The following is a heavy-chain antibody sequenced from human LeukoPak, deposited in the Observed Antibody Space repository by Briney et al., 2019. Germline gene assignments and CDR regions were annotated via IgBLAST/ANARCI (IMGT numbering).Heavy chain of an antibody. D-gene: IGHD3-9*01. CDR1: GFTFNSYS. J-gene: IGHJ4*01. CDR3: ARERDILTGYLDY. Sequence: GGSLRLSCAASGFTFNSYSMNWVRQAPGKGLEWVASISSSSSYIYYADSVKGRFTISRDNAKNSLYLQMNSLRAEDTALYYCARERDILTGYLDYWGHGTLVTVSS. CDR2: ISSSSSYI. V-gene: IGHV3-21*01.